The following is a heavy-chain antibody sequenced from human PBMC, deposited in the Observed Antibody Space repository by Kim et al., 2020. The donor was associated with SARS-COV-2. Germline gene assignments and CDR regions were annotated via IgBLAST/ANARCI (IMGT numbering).Heavy chain of an antibody. CDR2: WYN. Sequence: WYNDYAVTVKSRITINPDTYKNQFSLQLNSVTPEDTAVYYCARDYNGYRFHYWGQGTLITVSS. CDR3: ARDYNGYRFHY. V-gene: IGHV6-1*01. J-gene: IGHJ4*02. D-gene: IGHD5-12*01.